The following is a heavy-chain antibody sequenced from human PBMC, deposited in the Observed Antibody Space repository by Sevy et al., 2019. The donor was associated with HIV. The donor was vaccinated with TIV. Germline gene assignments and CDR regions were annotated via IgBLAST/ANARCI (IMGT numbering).Heavy chain of an antibody. D-gene: IGHD3-9*01. J-gene: IGHJ4*02. CDR2: IYPGDSDT. CDR3: ARLPYDILTGYYPPYYFDY. V-gene: IGHV5-51*01. Sequence: GESLKISCKGSGYSFTSYWIGWVRQMPGKGLEWMGIIYPGDSDTRYSPSFQGQVTISADKSISTAYLQWSSLKASDTAMYYYARLPYDILTGYYPPYYFDYWGQGTLVTVSS. CDR1: GYSFTSYW.